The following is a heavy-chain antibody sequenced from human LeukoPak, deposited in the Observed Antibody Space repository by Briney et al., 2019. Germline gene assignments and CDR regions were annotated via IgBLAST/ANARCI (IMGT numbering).Heavy chain of an antibody. CDR2: ISSNGDNT. CDR3: VRGTGY. CDR1: GFTFSTYA. Sequence: GGSLRLSCAVSGFTFSTYAMHWVRQAPGKGLEYVSAISSNGDNTYYADSVKGRFTISRDNSKNTLYLQMSSLRADDTAVYYCVRGTGYWGQGTLVTVSS. V-gene: IGHV3-64D*06. J-gene: IGHJ4*02.